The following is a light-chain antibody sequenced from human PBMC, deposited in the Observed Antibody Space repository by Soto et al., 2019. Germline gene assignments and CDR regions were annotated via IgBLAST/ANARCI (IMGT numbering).Light chain of an antibody. J-gene: IGKJ4*01. V-gene: IGKV3-20*01. Sequence: EIVLTQSPGTLSLSPGERATLFCRASQSVSNNYLAWYQQKPGQAPRLLIYDASSRATGIPDRFSGGGSGTDFTLTISRLEPEDFAVYYCQQFSSYPLTFGGGTKVDIK. CDR3: QQFSSYPLT. CDR1: QSVSNNY. CDR2: DAS.